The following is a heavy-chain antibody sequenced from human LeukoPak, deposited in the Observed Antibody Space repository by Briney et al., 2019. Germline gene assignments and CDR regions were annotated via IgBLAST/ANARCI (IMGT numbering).Heavy chain of an antibody. CDR1: RGSFSGYY. V-gene: IGHV4-34*01. D-gene: IGHD2-2*01. J-gene: IGHJ4*02. CDR3: ARGLSRTPPGGY. Sequence: SETLSLTCAVYRGSFSGYYWSWIRQPPGKGLEWIGEINHSGSTNYNPSLKSRVTISVDTSKNQFSLKLNFVTAADTAVYYCARGLSRTPPGGYWGQGTLVTASS. CDR2: INHSGST.